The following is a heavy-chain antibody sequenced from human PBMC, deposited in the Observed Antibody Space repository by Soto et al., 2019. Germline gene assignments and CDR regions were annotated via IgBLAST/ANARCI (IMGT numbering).Heavy chain of an antibody. CDR1: GGTFSSYA. CDR2: IIPIFGTA. D-gene: IGHD3-10*01. Sequence: SVKVSCKASGGTFSSYAMSWVRQAPGQGLEWMGGIIPIFGTANYAQKFQGRVTITADESTSTAYMELSSLRSEDTAVYYCARGTYYYGSGSPTHFDYWGQGTLVTVSS. J-gene: IGHJ4*02. V-gene: IGHV1-69*13. CDR3: ARGTYYYGSGSPTHFDY.